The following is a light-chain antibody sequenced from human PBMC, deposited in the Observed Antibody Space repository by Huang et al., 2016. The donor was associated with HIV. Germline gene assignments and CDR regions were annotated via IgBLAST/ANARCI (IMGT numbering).Light chain of an antibody. V-gene: IGKV3-15*01. J-gene: IGKJ5*01. CDR3: QQYNNWPPSIT. CDR2: GAS. Sequence: EIVMTQSPATLSVSPGERATLSCRASQSITHSLAWYQQKSGQAPRLLSYGASTRATGIPARFSGSGSGTSFTLTIDSLQSEDFALYYCQQYNNWPPSITFGQGTRLEI. CDR1: QSITHS.